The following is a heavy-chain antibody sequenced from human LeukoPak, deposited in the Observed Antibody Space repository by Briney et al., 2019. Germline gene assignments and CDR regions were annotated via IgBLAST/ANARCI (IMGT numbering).Heavy chain of an antibody. CDR2: MNPVSGDT. V-gene: IGHV1-2*02. D-gene: IGHD2-2*01. Sequence: GASVTVSFKASGYTFTAYYIHWVRQAPGQGLEWMGWMNPVSGDTNYAQTFQGRVTMTRDSSISTAYMQLDSLRSDDTADTALYYCARGVGSSWFDPRGQGTLVTVFS. J-gene: IGHJ5*02. CDR1: GYTFTAYY. CDR3: ARGVGSSWFDP.